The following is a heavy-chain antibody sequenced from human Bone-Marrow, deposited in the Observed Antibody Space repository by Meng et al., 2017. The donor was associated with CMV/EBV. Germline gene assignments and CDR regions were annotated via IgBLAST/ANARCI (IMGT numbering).Heavy chain of an antibody. CDR1: GYTFTSYG. Sequence: ASVKVSCKASGYTFTSYGISWVRQAPGQGLEWMGWISAYNGNTNYAQKLQGRVTMTTDTSTSTAYMELRSLRSDDTAVYYCAREEVVPAPKRWFDPWGQGTLVTVSS. CDR2: ISAYNGNT. V-gene: IGHV1-18*01. CDR3: AREEVVPAPKRWFDP. J-gene: IGHJ5*02. D-gene: IGHD2-2*01.